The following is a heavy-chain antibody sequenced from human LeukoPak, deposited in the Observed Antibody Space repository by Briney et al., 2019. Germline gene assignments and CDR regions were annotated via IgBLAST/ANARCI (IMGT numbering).Heavy chain of an antibody. CDR2: ISGSGGST. Sequence: GGSLRLSCAASGFTFSSYAMTWVRQAPGKGLEWVSGISGSGGSTYYADSVKGRFTISRDNSKNTLYLQMNSLRAEDTAVYYCAKPATVTTSGYYFDYWGQGTLVTVSS. J-gene: IGHJ4*02. CDR1: GFTFSSYA. V-gene: IGHV3-23*01. D-gene: IGHD4-17*01. CDR3: AKPATVTTSGYYFDY.